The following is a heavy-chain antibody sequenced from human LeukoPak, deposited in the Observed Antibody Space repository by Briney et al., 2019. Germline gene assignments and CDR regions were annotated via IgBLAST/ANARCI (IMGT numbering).Heavy chain of an antibody. J-gene: IGHJ4*02. D-gene: IGHD1-26*01. CDR1: GGSIGSSY. V-gene: IGHV4-59*08. Sequence: TSVTLSLTCTVSGGSIGSSYWSWIRQPPGKGLEWLGYIYFSGSTDYNPSLKSRVTISVDTSKNQFSLELSSVTAADTAVYYCARHYSGSYSVLDYWGQGTLVTVSS. CDR3: ARHYSGSYSVLDY. CDR2: IYFSGST.